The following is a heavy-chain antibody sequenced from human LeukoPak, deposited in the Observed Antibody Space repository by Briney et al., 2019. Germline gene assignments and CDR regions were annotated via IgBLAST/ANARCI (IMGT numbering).Heavy chain of an antibody. J-gene: IGHJ4*02. Sequence: SETLSLTCAVYGGSFSGYYWSWIRQPPGKGLEWIGEINHSGSTNYNPSLKSRVTISVDTSKNQFSLKLSSVTAADTAVYYCARGVYSSGWEPFDYWGQGTLVTVSS. CDR2: INHSGST. D-gene: IGHD6-19*01. CDR3: ARGVYSSGWEPFDY. CDR1: GGSFSGYY. V-gene: IGHV4-34*01.